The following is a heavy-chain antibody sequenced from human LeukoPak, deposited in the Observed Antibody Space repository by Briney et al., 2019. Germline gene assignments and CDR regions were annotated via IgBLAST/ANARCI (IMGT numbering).Heavy chain of an antibody. CDR3: AKDSYDSSGYTY. V-gene: IGHV3-23*01. D-gene: IGHD3-22*01. Sequence: GGSLRLSCTASGFTFNLYAMTWVRQAPGKVLEWVSAITGSGGSTYYADSVKGRFTISRDNSKNTVYLQMNSLRVDDTAVYYCAKDSYDSSGYTYWGQGTLVTVSS. J-gene: IGHJ4*02. CDR2: ITGSGGST. CDR1: GFTFNLYA.